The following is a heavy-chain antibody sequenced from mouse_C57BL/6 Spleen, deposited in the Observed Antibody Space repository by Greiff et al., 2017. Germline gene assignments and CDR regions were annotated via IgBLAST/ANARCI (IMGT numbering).Heavy chain of an antibody. CDR2: ISYSGST. CDR3: ARDHYGSSYGFAY. V-gene: IGHV3-1*01. Sequence: EVKLMESGPGMVKPSQSLSLTCTVTGYSITSGYDWHWIRHFPGNKLEWMGYISYSGSTNYNPSLKSRISITHDTSKNHFFLKLNSVTTEDTATYYCARDHYGSSYGFAYWGQGTLVTVSA. J-gene: IGHJ3*01. D-gene: IGHD1-1*01. CDR1: GYSITSGYD.